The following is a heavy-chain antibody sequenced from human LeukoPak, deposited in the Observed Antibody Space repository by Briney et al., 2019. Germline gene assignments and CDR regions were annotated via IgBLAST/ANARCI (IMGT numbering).Heavy chain of an antibody. CDR1: GFTFSSYE. V-gene: IGHV3-48*03. CDR3: ARNVYNFDN. D-gene: IGHD3-10*02. Sequence: PGGSQRLSCAASGFTFSSYEMNWARQAPGKGLEWVSYISSSGSTIYYADSVQGRFTISRDNAQNSLYLQMSSLRAEDTAVYYCARNVYNFDNWGQGTLLTVSS. J-gene: IGHJ4*02. CDR2: ISSSGSTI.